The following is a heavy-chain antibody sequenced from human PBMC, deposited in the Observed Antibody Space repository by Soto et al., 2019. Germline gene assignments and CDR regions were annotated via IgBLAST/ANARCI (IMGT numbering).Heavy chain of an antibody. CDR3: AKDKSGGIDY. D-gene: IGHD2-15*01. V-gene: IGHV3-30*18. CDR1: GFTFSSYG. J-gene: IGHJ4*02. CDR2: ISYDGSNK. Sequence: RGSLRLSCAASGFTFSSYGMHWVRQAPGKGLEWVAVISYDGSNKYYADSVKGRFTISRDNSKNTLYLQMNSLRAEDTAVYYCAKDKSGGIDYWGQGXLVTVYS.